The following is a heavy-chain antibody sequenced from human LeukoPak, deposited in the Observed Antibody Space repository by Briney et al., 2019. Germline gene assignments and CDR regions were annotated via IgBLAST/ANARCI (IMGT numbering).Heavy chain of an antibody. J-gene: IGHJ4*02. V-gene: IGHV3-48*01. D-gene: IGHD6-13*01. CDR3: AREPSAGTFDY. Sequence: GGSLRLSCAASGFTFSSYSMNWVRQAPGKGLEWVSYISSRSSTIYYADSVKGRFTISRDNAKDSLYLQMNSLRAEDTAVYYCAREPSAGTFDYWGQGTLVTVSS. CDR1: GFTFSSYS. CDR2: ISSRSSTI.